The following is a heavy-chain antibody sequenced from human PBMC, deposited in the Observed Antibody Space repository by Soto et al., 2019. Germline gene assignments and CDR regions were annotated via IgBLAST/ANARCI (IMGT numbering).Heavy chain of an antibody. J-gene: IGHJ3*02. CDR2: ISRSGGST. CDR3: AKDRITMIVVVTIDAFDI. D-gene: IGHD3-22*01. CDR1: GFTFSSYA. V-gene: IGHV3-23*01. Sequence: PGGSLRLSCAASGFTFSSYAMSWVRQAPGKGLEWVSAISRSGGSTYYADSVKGRFTISRDSSKNTLYLQMNSLRAEDTAVYYCAKDRITMIVVVTIDAFDIWGQGTMVTVSS.